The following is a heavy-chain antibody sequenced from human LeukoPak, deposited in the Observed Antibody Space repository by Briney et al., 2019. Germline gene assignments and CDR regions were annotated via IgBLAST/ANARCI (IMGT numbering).Heavy chain of an antibody. CDR1: GGSVSSGSYY. D-gene: IGHD2-15*01. Sequence: SETLSLTCTVSGGSVSSGSYYWSWIRQPPGKGLECIGYIYYSGSTNYNPSLKSRVTISVDTSKNQFSLKLSSVTAADTAVYYCARGGVVVLMDVWGQGTTVTVSS. CDR3: ARGGVVVLMDV. V-gene: IGHV4-61*01. CDR2: IYYSGST. J-gene: IGHJ6*02.